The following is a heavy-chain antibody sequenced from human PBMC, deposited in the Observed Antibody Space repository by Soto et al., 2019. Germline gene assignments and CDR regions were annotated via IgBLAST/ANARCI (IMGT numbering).Heavy chain of an antibody. CDR1: GTTLRNNA. J-gene: IGHJ1*01. Sequence: GRSRRLPCDVPGTTLRNNAMSWVRQRPGKGLEWVSSISYGGAAAYHADSVKGRVTISRDNAKNTLYLQWNSLRAEDTAVYYCAKARRSVDTRGLDDWGQGTLVTVSS. V-gene: IGHV3-23*01. CDR2: ISYGGAAA. CDR3: AKARRSVDTRGLDD. D-gene: IGHD3-3*01.